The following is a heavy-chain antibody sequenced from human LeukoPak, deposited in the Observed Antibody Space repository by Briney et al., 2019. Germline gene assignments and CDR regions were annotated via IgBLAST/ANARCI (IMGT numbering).Heavy chain of an antibody. J-gene: IGHJ3*01. V-gene: IGHV3-21*01. D-gene: IGHD4-17*01. Sequence: GGSLRLSCAASGFTFSSYSMNWVRQAPGKGLEWVSSISSSSYIYYADSVKGRFTISRDNAKNSLYLQMNSLRAEDTAVYYCARQNDYGNNFRGLDPFDLWGQGTMVTVSS. CDR1: GFTFSSYS. CDR2: ISSSSYI. CDR3: ARQNDYGNNFRGLDPFDL.